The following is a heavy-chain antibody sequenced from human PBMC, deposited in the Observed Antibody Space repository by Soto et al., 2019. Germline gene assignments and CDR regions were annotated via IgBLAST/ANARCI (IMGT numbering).Heavy chain of an antibody. CDR3: ARGLECRGYCFDNPTWFGP. V-gene: IGHV1-69*06. J-gene: IGHJ5*02. Sequence: VSCKAAAAAFSTYTFSLVRQRPGQGLEWMGRIIPIFGTPYYAQKFQGRVTITADKSTSTVYMELSSLGSDDTAVYFCARGLECRGYCFDNPTWFGPWGQGTLVTVSS. CDR2: IIPIFGTP. D-gene: IGHD2-15*01. CDR1: AAAFSTYT.